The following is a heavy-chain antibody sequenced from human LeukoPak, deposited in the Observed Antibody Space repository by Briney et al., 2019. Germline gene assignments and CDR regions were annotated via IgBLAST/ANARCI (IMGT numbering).Heavy chain of an antibody. J-gene: IGHJ5*02. Sequence: SQTLSLTCTVSGGSISSGDYYWSWIRQPPGKGLEWIGYIYYSGSTYYNPSLKSRVTISVDTSKNQFSLKLSSVTAADTAVYYCARGRCSSTSCYRSTVKTYNWFDPWGQGTLVTVSS. CDR2: IYYSGST. D-gene: IGHD2-2*02. V-gene: IGHV4-30-4*01. CDR1: GGSISSGDYY. CDR3: ARGRCSSTSCYRSTVKTYNWFDP.